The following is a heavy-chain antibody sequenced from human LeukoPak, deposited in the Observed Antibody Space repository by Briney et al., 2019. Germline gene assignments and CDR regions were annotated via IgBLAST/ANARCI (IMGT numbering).Heavy chain of an antibody. CDR3: ARWGSIAVARFDY. J-gene: IGHJ4*02. V-gene: IGHV4-59*01. CDR2: IYYTGST. D-gene: IGHD6-6*01. CDR1: GGSISSYY. Sequence: SETLSLTCTVSGGSISSYYWSWIRQPPGKGLEWIGYIYYTGSTNYNPTLTSRVNISVDTSKNQFSLNLTSVTAADTAVYYCARWGSIAVARFDYWGQGTLVTVSS.